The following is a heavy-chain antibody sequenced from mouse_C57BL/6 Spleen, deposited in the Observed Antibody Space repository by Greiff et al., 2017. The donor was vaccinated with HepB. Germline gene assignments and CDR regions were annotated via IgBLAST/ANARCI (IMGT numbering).Heavy chain of an antibody. CDR1: GYTFTSYW. J-gene: IGHJ2*01. CDR3: ARDHYGSPYYFDY. CDR2: IYPGSGST. Sequence: VQRVESGAELVKPGASVKMSCKASGYTFTSYWITWVKQRPGQGLEWIGDIYPGSGSTNYNEKFKSKATLTVDTSSSTAYMQLSSLTSEDSAVYYCARDHYGSPYYFDYWGQGTTLTVSS. V-gene: IGHV1-55*01. D-gene: IGHD1-1*01.